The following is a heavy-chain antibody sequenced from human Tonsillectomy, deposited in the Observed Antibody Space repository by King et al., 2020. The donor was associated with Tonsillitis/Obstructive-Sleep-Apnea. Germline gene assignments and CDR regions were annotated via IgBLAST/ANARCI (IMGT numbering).Heavy chain of an antibody. D-gene: IGHD6-13*01. CDR1: GGSFSGYY. CDR3: ARAYSSSWGDAFDI. CDR2: TNHSGGT. Sequence: VQLQQWGAGLLKPSETLSLTCAVYGGSFSGYYWSWIRQPPGKGLEWIGETNHSGGTNYNPSLKSRVTISVDTSKNQFSLKLSSVTAADTAVYYCARAYSSSWGDAFDIWGQGTMVTVSS. V-gene: IGHV4-34*01. J-gene: IGHJ3*02.